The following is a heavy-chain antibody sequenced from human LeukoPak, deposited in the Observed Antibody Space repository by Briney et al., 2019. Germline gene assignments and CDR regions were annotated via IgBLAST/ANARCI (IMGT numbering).Heavy chain of an antibody. Sequence: GGSLRLSCAASGFTFSTHSMNWVRQAPGKGLEWVSSIGGSSTSIYYADSVKGRFTISRDNAKNSLFLQMNSLRAEDAAVYYCARETSEAFDYWGRGTLVTVSS. D-gene: IGHD1-14*01. J-gene: IGHJ4*02. CDR1: GFTFSTHS. V-gene: IGHV3-21*01. CDR2: IGGSSTSI. CDR3: ARETSEAFDY.